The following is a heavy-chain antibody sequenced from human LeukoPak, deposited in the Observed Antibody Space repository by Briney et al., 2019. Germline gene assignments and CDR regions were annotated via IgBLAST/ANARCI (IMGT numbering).Heavy chain of an antibody. CDR1: GGSISSYY. CDR3: ARRVRGYSYFYFDY. V-gene: IGHV4-59*08. D-gene: IGHD5-18*01. J-gene: IGHJ4*02. Sequence: SETLSLTCTVSGGSISSYYWSWIRQPPGKGLEWIGYIYYGGSTNYNPSLKSRVTISVDTSKNQFSLKLSSVTAADTAVYYCARRVRGYSYFYFDYWGQGTLVTVSS. CDR2: IYYGGST.